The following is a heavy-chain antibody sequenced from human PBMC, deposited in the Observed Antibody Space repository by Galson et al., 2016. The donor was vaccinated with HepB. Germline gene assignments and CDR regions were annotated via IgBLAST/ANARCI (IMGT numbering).Heavy chain of an antibody. J-gene: IGHJ4*02. CDR1: GFTFDDYA. D-gene: IGHD6-19*01. CDR2: INWNTGSI. CDR3: AKGSSGWLGGDFDY. Sequence: SLRLSCAASGFTFDDYAMHWVRQAPGKGLEWVSGINWNTGSIGYADSVKGRSSISRDNAKKSLYLQMNSLRAEDTALYYCAKGSSGWLGGDFDYWGQGSLVTVSS. V-gene: IGHV3-9*01.